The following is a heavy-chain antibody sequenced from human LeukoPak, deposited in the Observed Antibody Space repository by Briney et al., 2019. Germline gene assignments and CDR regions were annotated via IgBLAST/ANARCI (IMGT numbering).Heavy chain of an antibody. CDR2: INPSAGST. J-gene: IGHJ3*02. CDR1: GYTFISYY. V-gene: IGHV1-46*01. Sequence: ASVKVSCKPFGYTFISYYVHWVRQAPGRGLEWMGIINPSAGSTTYAQKFQGRVSMTSDRDTSTSTVYMELISLRSEDTAVYYCARDETTVTTYGAFDIWGRGTMVTVSS. CDR3: ARDETTVTTYGAFDI. D-gene: IGHD4-17*01.